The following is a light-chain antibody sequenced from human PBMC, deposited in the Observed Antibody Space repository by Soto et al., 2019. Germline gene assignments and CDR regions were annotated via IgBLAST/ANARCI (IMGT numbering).Light chain of an antibody. CDR3: EAWDSSLSAVI. Sequence: QSVLTQPPSVSAAPGQKVTVSCSGSSSNIGNSYVSWFQQLPGTAPKLLIYDNDKRPSGIPDRFSGSKSGTSATLGITGLQTGDEADYYCEAWDSSLSAVIFGGGTKVTVL. J-gene: IGLJ2*01. CDR2: DND. V-gene: IGLV1-51*01. CDR1: SSNIGNSY.